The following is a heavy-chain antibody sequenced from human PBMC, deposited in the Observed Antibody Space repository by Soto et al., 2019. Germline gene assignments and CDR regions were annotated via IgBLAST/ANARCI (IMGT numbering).Heavy chain of an antibody. CDR2: IYHSGST. CDR1: GGSISSSNW. Sequence: QVQLQESGPGLVKPSGTLSLTCAVSGGSISSSNWWSWVRQPPGKGLEWIGEIYHSGSTNYNPSLKXRXTXSXXTSRNQFSLKLSSVTAADTAVYYCARRWGEGRVDYWGQGTLVTVSS. CDR3: ARRWGEGRVDY. V-gene: IGHV4-4*02. J-gene: IGHJ4*02. D-gene: IGHD3-10*01.